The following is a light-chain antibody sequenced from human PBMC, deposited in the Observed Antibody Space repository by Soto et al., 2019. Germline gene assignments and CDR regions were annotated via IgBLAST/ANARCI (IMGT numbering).Light chain of an antibody. V-gene: IGKV3-11*01. CDR3: HQRRNWPLT. CDR2: DAS. J-gene: IGKJ4*01. Sequence: EIVLTQSPATLSLSPGERATLSCRASQTVSSSLAWYQQKPGQAPRLLIYDASNRATGIPARFSGSGSGTDFTLIISSLEPEDFAVYYCHQRRNWPLTFGGGTNVEI. CDR1: QTVSSS.